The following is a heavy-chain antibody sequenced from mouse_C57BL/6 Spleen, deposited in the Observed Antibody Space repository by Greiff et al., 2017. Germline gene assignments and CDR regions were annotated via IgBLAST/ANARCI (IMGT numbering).Heavy chain of an antibody. Sequence: VKLVESGAELVRPGASVTLSCKASGYTFTDYEMHWVKQTPVHGLEWIGAIDPETGGTAYNQKFKGKAILTADKSSSTAYMELRSLTSEDSAVYYCTREGYWGQGTTLTVSS. CDR3: TREGY. J-gene: IGHJ2*01. V-gene: IGHV1-15*01. CDR1: GYTFTDYE. CDR2: IDPETGGT.